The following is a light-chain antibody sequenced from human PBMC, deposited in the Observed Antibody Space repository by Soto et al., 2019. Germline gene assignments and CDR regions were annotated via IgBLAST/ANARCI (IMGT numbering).Light chain of an antibody. Sequence: QSALTQPRSVSGSPGQSVTISCTGTSSDVGGYNYVSWYQQNPGKAPKLMIYDVSKWPSGVPDRFSGSKSDNTASLTISGLQAEDEADYYCCSYAGTYTFVVFGGGTKVTVL. CDR2: DVS. CDR1: SSDVGGYNY. V-gene: IGLV2-11*01. CDR3: CSYAGTYTFVV. J-gene: IGLJ2*01.